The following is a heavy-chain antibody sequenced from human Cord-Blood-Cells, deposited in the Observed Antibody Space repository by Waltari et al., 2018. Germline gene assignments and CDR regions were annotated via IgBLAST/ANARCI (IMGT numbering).Heavy chain of an antibody. CDR3: ARDIVVVPAAIEDVYAILNWFDP. V-gene: IGHV4-34*01. D-gene: IGHD2-2*02. CDR1: GGSFSGYY. Sequence: QVQLQQWGAGLLKPSETLSLTCAVYGGSFSGYYWSWIRQPPGKGLEWIGEINHSGSTNNNPSLKSRLTISVDTSKNQFSLKLSSVTAADTAVYYCARDIVVVPAAIEDVYAILNWFDPWGQGTLVTVSS. CDR2: INHSGST. J-gene: IGHJ5*02.